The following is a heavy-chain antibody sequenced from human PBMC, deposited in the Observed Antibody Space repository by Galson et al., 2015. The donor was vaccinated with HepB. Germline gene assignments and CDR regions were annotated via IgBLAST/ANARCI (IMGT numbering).Heavy chain of an antibody. V-gene: IGHV3-23*01. CDR2: IEKNGGRT. CDR1: GFTFSSYA. J-gene: IGHJ4*02. CDR3: AKRAGALIQSWYFDY. D-gene: IGHD1-26*01. Sequence: SLRLSCAASGFTFSSYAMSWVRQAPGKGLEWVSGIEKNGGRTYYADSAKGRFTISRDNSKNTLYLQVYSLRAEDTAVYYCAKRAGALIQSWYFDYWGQGSLVTVSS.